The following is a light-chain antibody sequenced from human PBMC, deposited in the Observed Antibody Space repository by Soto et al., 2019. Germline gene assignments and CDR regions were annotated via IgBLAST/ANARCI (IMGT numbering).Light chain of an antibody. J-gene: IGKJ1*01. CDR2: GAS. Sequence: EIVLTQSPGTLSLSPGERATLSCRASQSVDNYLAWYRQKPGQAPRLLIYGASTRATGIPDRFSGSGSGTDFTLTISRLEPEDFAVYYCEQYGSSPRTFGQGTKVDIK. CDR3: EQYGSSPRT. CDR1: QSVDNY. V-gene: IGKV3-20*01.